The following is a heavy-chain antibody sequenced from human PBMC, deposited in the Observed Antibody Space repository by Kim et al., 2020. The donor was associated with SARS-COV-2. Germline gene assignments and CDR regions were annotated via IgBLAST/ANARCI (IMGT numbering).Heavy chain of an antibody. CDR2: ISYDGSNK. CDR3: AKTYKQYQLLLGDFDY. V-gene: IGHV3-30*18. Sequence: GGSLRLSCAASGFTFSSYGMHWVRQAPGKGLEWVAVISYDGSNKYYADSVKGRFTISRDNSKNTLYLQMNSLRAEDTAVYYCAKTYKQYQLLLGDFDYWGQGTLVTVSS. D-gene: IGHD2-2*01. J-gene: IGHJ4*02. CDR1: GFTFSSYG.